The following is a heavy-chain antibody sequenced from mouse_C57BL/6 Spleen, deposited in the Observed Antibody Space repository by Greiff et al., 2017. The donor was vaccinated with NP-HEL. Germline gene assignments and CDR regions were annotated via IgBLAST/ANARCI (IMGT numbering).Heavy chain of an antibody. J-gene: IGHJ2*01. CDR2: INPSSGYT. Sequence: VKLMESGAELARPGASVKMSCKASGYTFTSYTMHWVKQRPGQGLEWIGYINPSSGYTKYKQKFKDKATLTADKSSSTAYMQLSSLTSEDSAVYYCANLWPPDYWGQGTTLTVSS. CDR3: ANLWPPDY. D-gene: IGHD1-1*02. V-gene: IGHV1-4*01. CDR1: GYTFTSYT.